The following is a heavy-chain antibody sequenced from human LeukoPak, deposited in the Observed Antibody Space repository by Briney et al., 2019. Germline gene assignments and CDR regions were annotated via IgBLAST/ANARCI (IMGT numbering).Heavy chain of an antibody. CDR2: IYYSGST. CDR1: GGSISSYY. V-gene: IGHV4-59*01. CDR3: AREADSSGYQFDY. Sequence: NPSETLSLTCTVSGGSISSYYWSWIRQPPGKGLEWIGYIYYSGSTNYNPSLKSRVTISVDTSKNQFSLKLSSVTAADTAVYYCAREADSSGYQFDYWGQGTLVTVSS. J-gene: IGHJ4*02. D-gene: IGHD3-22*01.